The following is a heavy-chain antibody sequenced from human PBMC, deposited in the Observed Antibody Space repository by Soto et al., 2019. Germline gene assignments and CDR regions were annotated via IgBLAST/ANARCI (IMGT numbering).Heavy chain of an antibody. CDR3: AKLRGGGLGDAVEN. V-gene: IGHV3-23*01. D-gene: IGHD3-16*01. CDR2: ISGGGNNT. CDR1: GFTFSSYA. J-gene: IGHJ4*02. Sequence: EVQLLESGGGLVQPGGSLRLSCAASGFTFSSYAMSWVRQTPGKGLEWLSVISGGGNNTYYAGSVKGRFTVSRGNSENTRYLQMNSLRVEDTAVYYCAKLRGGGLGDAVENWGQGITVTVSS.